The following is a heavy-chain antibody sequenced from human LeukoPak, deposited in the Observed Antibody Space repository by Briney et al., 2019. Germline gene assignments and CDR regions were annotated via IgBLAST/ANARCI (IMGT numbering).Heavy chain of an antibody. V-gene: IGHV4-59*01. D-gene: IGHD3-10*01. Sequence: SETLSLTCTDSGGSISSYYWSWIRQPPGKGLEWIGYIYYSGSTNYNPSLKSRVTISVDASKNQFSLKLSSVTAADTAVYYCASWGDYYGSGHRTAFDIWGQGTMVTVSS. CDR2: IYYSGST. CDR1: GGSISSYY. CDR3: ASWGDYYGSGHRTAFDI. J-gene: IGHJ3*02.